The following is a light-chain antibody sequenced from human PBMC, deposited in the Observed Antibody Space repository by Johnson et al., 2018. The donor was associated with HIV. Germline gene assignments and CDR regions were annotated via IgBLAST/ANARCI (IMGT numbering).Light chain of an antibody. CDR2: DNH. CDR1: SSNIGKNY. J-gene: IGLJ1*01. V-gene: IGLV1-51*01. CDR3: GTWDSSMSAYV. Sequence: QPVLTQPPSVSAAPGQKVTISCSGSSSNIGKNYVSWYQQLPGTAPKLLIFDNHKRPSGIPDRFYGSKSGTSATLGITGLQTGDEADYYCGTWDSSMSAYVFGTGTKVPVL.